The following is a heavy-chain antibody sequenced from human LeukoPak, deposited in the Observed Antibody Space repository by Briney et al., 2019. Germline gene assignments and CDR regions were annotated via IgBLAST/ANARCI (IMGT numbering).Heavy chain of an antibody. D-gene: IGHD2-2*01. CDR1: GGSISSSSYY. CDR3: ARAGTSPLAFDI. Sequence: SETLSLTCTVSGGSISSSSYYWGWIRQPPGKGLEWIGSIYYSGSTYYNPSLKSRVTISVDTSKNQFSLKLSSVTAADTAVYYCARAGTSPLAFDIWGQGTMVTASS. J-gene: IGHJ3*02. CDR2: IYYSGST. V-gene: IGHV4-39*07.